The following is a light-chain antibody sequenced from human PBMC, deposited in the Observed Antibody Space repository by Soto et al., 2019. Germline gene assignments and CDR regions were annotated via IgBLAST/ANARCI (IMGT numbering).Light chain of an antibody. V-gene: IGLV1-40*01. CDR1: GSNIGATYD. CDR2: AKT. CDR3: QSYDMSLTAVV. J-gene: IGLJ2*01. Sequence: QYVLTQPPSVSGAPGQRVTISCTGSGSNIGATYDVQWYQQLPGAAPRLLIYAKTYRPSGVPDRFSASRSGTSASLAIAGLQAEDEADYYCQSYDMSLTAVVFGGGTKLTVL.